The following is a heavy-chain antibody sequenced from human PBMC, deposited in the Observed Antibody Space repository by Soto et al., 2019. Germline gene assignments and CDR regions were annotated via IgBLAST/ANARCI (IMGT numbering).Heavy chain of an antibody. CDR2: ISYDGSNK. CDR1: GFTFSGYA. D-gene: IGHD6-13*01. J-gene: IGHJ6*02. V-gene: IGHV3-30-3*01. Sequence: QVQLVESGGGVVQPGRSLRLSCAASGFTFSGYAMHWVRQAPGKGLEWVAVISYDGSNKYYADSVKGRFTISRDNSKNTLYLQMNSLRAEDTAVYYCARDLSSSWSHLGGMDVWGQGTTVTVSS. CDR3: ARDLSSSWSHLGGMDV.